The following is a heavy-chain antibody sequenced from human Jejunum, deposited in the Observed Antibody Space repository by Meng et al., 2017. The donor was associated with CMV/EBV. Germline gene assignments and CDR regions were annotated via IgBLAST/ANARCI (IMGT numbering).Heavy chain of an antibody. CDR1: GFTCTDYY. J-gene: IGHJ5*02. CDR2: ISGTGNYA. D-gene: IGHD3-10*01. CDR3: ARPNYGPGYNYFDP. Sequence: VRLVVSGGGLVKPGGSLRLSCAASGFTCTDYYMSWIRQAPGKGLEWVSYISGTGNYADYADSVKGRFTISRDNAKNSLYLQMESLRPEDTAMYYCARPNYGPGYNYFDPWGQGTLVTVSS. V-gene: IGHV3-11*06.